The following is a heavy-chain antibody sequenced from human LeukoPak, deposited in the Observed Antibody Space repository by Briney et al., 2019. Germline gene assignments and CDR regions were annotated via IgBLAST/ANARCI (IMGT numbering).Heavy chain of an antibody. CDR2: IWYDGSNK. J-gene: IGHJ6*04. CDR1: GFTFSSYG. D-gene: IGHD2-8*01. Sequence: GGSLRLSCAASGFTFSSYGMHWVRQAPGKGLEWVAVIWYDGSNKYYADSVKGRFTISRDNSKNTLYLQMNSLRAEDTAVYYCARDGYCTNGVCPDYGMDVWGKGPTVTVS. V-gene: IGHV3-33*01. CDR3: ARDGYCTNGVCPDYGMDV.